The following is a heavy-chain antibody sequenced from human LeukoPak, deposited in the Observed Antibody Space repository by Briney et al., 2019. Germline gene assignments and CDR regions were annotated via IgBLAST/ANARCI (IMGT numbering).Heavy chain of an antibody. CDR3: ARSMAAEGPTHNWFDP. V-gene: IGHV4-59*05. Sequence: NPSETLSLTCTVSGDSIDSYYWSWIRQPPGKGLEWIGSIYYTGTTYYNPSLKSRVTVSVDTSKNQFSLKLTSVTAADTAVYFCARSMAAEGPTHNWFDPWGQGTLVTVSS. CDR2: IYYTGTT. CDR1: GDSIDSYY. D-gene: IGHD6-13*01. J-gene: IGHJ5*02.